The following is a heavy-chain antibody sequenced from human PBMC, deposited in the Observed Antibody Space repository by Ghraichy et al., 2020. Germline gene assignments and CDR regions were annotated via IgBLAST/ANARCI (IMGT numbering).Heavy chain of an antibody. CDR2: IYYSGST. Sequence: SETLSLTCTVSGGSISSYYWSWIRQPPGKGLEWIGYIYYSGSTNYNPSLKSRVTISVDTSKNQFSLKLSSVTAADTAVYYCARFKVSAGYFDYWGQGTLVTVSS. V-gene: IGHV4-59*01. CDR3: ARFKVSAGYFDY. D-gene: IGHD5/OR15-5a*01. J-gene: IGHJ4*02. CDR1: GGSISSYY.